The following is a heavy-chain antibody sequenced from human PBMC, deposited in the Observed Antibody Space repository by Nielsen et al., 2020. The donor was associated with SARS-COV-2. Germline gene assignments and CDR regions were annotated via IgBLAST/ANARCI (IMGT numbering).Heavy chain of an antibody. Sequence: ASVKVSCKASGYTFTSYYLHWVRQAPGQGLEWMGMIDPRGGTTSYAQKFQTRVTMTRDTSTRTVYMELSSLSSEDTAVYYCARITPSSGWDYWGQGTLVTVSS. V-gene: IGHV1-46*01. CDR2: IDPRGGTT. D-gene: IGHD6-19*01. J-gene: IGHJ4*02. CDR3: ARITPSSGWDY. CDR1: GYTFTSYY.